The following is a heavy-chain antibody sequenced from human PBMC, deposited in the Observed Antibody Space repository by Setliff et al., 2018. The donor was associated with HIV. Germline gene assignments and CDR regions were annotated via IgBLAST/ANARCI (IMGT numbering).Heavy chain of an antibody. CDR3: ARARQGSSGWYEGDY. CDR2: IGTDGAV. V-gene: IGHV3-33*08. Sequence: GGSLRLSCAASGFTFSGHVTHWVRQAPGKGLEWVAGIGTDGAVHYADSVKGRFTISRDNSKNTLYLQMNSLRAEDTAVYYCARARQGSSGWYEGDYWGQGTLVTVSS. D-gene: IGHD6-19*01. CDR1: GFTFSGHV. J-gene: IGHJ4*02.